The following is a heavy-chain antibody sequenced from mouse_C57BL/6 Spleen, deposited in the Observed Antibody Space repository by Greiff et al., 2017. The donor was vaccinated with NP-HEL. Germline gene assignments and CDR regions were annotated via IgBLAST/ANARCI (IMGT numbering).Heavy chain of an antibody. J-gene: IGHJ3*01. V-gene: IGHV3-6*01. D-gene: IGHD2-1*01. CDR1: GYSITSGYY. CDR2: ISYDGSN. Sequence: EVKLQESGPGLVKPSQSLSLTCSVTGYSITSGYYWNWIRQFPGNKLEWMGYISYDGSNNYNPSLKNRIPITRDTSKNQFFLKLNSVTTEDTATYYGARDGDYGNPWFAYWGQGTLVTVSA. CDR3: ARDGDYGNPWFAY.